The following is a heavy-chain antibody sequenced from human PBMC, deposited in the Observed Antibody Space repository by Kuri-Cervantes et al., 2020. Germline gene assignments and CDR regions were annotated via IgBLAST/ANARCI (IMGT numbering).Heavy chain of an antibody. CDR3: GRLTYGFWNHYPYYMDV. Sequence: ASVKVSCKASGYTFTDYYMHWVRQAPGQGLEWMGWISVNNGDTSYAQTLQGRVTMTTDTSTSTAYMELRSLRYDDTAVYYCGRLTYGFWNHYPYYMDVWGKGATVTVSS. V-gene: IGHV1-18*04. CDR2: ISVNNGDT. D-gene: IGHD3/OR15-3a*01. CDR1: GYTFTDYY. J-gene: IGHJ6*03.